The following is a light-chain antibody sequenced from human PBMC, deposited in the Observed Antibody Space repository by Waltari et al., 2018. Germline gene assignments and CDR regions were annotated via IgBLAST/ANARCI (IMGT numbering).Light chain of an antibody. J-gene: IGKJ1*01. CDR2: DAS. V-gene: IGKV3-11*01. Sequence: EIVLTQSPATLSLSPGERATLSCRARQSVSSHLAWYQQKPGQAPRLLIYDASNRATGIPARFSGSGSGTDFTLTISSLEPEDFAVYYCQQRSNWPGTFGQGTKVEIK. CDR1: QSVSSH. CDR3: QQRSNWPGT.